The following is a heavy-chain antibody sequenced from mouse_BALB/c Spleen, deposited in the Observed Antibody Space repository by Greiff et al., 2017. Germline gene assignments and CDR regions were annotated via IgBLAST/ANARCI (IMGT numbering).Heavy chain of an antibody. CDR2: ISSGSSTI. CDR1: GFTFSSFG. Sequence: EVKVVESGGGLVQPGGSRKLSCAASGFTFSSFGMHWVRQAPEKGLEWVAYISSGSSTIYYADTVKGRCTISRDKPNNTLFLQMTSLRSEDTAMYYCARQGNDEGYYYAMDYWGQGTSVTVSS. D-gene: IGHD2-2*01. CDR3: ARQGNDEGYYYAMDY. J-gene: IGHJ4*01. V-gene: IGHV5-17*02.